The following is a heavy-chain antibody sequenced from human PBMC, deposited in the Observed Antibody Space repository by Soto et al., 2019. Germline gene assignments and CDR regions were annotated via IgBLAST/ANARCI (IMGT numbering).Heavy chain of an antibody. CDR2: FDPEDGET. Sequence: QVPLVQSGAEVKKPGASVKVSCKVSGYTLTELSMHWVRQAPGKGLEWMGGFDPEDGETIYAQKFQGRVTMTEDTSTDTAYMELSSLRSEDTAVYYCATDPPQIQYSSSSVSSYSFDYWGQGTLVTVSS. CDR1: GYTLTELS. J-gene: IGHJ4*02. D-gene: IGHD6-6*01. V-gene: IGHV1-24*01. CDR3: ATDPPQIQYSSSSVSSYSFDY.